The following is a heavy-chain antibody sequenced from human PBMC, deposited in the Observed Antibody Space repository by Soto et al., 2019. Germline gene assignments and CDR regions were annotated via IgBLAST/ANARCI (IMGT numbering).Heavy chain of an antibody. V-gene: IGHV4-59*01. Sequence: QVQLQESGPGLVKPSETLSLTCTVSSGSISTYYWSWLRQPPGKGLVWIGYIYYSGSTNYNHSLKGRVTISVATSKHQFPLKLSSVTAADTAVYYCARYAVAGNGGVRFDYWGQGTLVTVSS. D-gene: IGHD6-19*01. CDR1: SGSISTYY. J-gene: IGHJ4*02. CDR2: IYYSGST. CDR3: ARYAVAGNGGVRFDY.